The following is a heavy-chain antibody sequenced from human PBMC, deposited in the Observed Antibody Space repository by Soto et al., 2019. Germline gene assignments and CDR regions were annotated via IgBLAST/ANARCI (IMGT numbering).Heavy chain of an antibody. Sequence: ASVKVSCKASGYTFTDYYVHWVRQAPGQGLEWMGWINPNSGGTKTAQKFQGRVTVTRDTSISTAYMDLSRLRSEDTAVYYCARDVTRTQSCTNGVCYYHYYDMDVWGQGTMVTVSS. J-gene: IGHJ6*02. D-gene: IGHD2-8*01. CDR1: GYTFTDYY. CDR3: ARDVTRTQSCTNGVCYYHYYDMDV. V-gene: IGHV1-2*02. CDR2: INPNSGGT.